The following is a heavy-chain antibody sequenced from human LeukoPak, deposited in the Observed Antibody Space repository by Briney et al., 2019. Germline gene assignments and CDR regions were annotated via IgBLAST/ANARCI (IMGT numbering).Heavy chain of an antibody. Sequence: ASVKVSCKASGYTFTSYGISWVRQAPGQGLEWMGWISAYNGNTNYAQKLQGRVTMTTDTSTSTAYMELRSLRSDDTAVYYCARGPPPPPLYYDFWSGYDWSWFDPWGQGTLVTVSS. CDR1: GYTFTSYG. CDR3: ARGPPPPPLYYDFWSGYDWSWFDP. V-gene: IGHV1-18*01. J-gene: IGHJ5*02. D-gene: IGHD3-3*01. CDR2: ISAYNGNT.